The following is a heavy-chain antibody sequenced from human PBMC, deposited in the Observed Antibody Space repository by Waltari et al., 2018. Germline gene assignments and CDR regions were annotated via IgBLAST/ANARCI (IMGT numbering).Heavy chain of an antibody. CDR1: GLPLSSFW. CDR3: ARGGGSTYYFDY. J-gene: IGHJ4*02. CDR2: IKQDGSEK. D-gene: IGHD2-2*01. Sequence: EVQLVESGGGLFQLGGSWRPPCEASGLPLSSFWLSWVRQAPGNGLEWVANIKQDGSEKYYVDSVKGRFTISRDNAKNSLYLQMNSLRAEDTAVYYCARGGGSTYYFDYWGQGTLVTVSS. V-gene: IGHV3-7*01.